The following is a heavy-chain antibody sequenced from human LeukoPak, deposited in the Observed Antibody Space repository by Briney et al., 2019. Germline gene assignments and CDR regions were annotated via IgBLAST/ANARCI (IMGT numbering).Heavy chain of an antibody. V-gene: IGHV3-7*01. CDR2: ISKDETTK. CDR1: GFSFSGYL. J-gene: IGHJ4*02. Sequence: GGSLRVSCAGSGFSFSGYLLSWVRQAPGKGLEWVATISKDETTKWYDDSVRGRFTISRDNAKNSLYLEMTSLRAEDTAVYYCARLLGMVTTFDYWGQGTLATVSS. CDR3: ARLLGMVTTFDY. D-gene: IGHD4-23*01.